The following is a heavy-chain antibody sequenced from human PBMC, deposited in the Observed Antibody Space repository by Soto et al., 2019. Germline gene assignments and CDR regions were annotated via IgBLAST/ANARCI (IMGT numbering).Heavy chain of an antibody. J-gene: IGHJ4*02. Sequence: GGSLRLSCATSGFTFSDEWMPWVRQVPGKGLVWVSRINKDGSYKNYADFVEGRFTISRDDAKSELYLHMDRLRAEDTAVYYCARGGLEPFDYLGQGALVTVSS. CDR2: INKDGSYK. D-gene: IGHD1-1*01. V-gene: IGHV3-74*01. CDR3: ARGGLEPFDY. CDR1: GFTFSDEW.